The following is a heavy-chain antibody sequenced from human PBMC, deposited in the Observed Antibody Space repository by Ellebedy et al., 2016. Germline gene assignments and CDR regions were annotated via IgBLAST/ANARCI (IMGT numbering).Heavy chain of an antibody. CDR1: GGTLSSYA. D-gene: IGHD5-18*01. J-gene: IGHJ4*02. CDR2: IIPIFGTA. Sequence: SVKVSXKASGGTLSSYAISWVRQAPGQGLEWMGGIIPIFGTANYAQKFQGRVTITADESTSTAYMELSSLRSEDTAVYYCARSSGDTAYFDYWGQGTLVTVSS. V-gene: IGHV1-69*13. CDR3: ARSSGDTAYFDY.